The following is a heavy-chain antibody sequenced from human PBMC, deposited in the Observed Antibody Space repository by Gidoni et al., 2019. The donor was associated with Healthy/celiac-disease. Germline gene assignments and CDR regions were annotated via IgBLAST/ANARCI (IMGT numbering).Heavy chain of an antibody. J-gene: IGHJ4*02. CDR1: GYTFTGYY. V-gene: IGHV1-2*02. Sequence: QVQLVQSGAEVKKPGASVKVSCKASGYTFTGYYMHWVRQAPGQGLEWMGWINPNRGGTNYAQKFQGRVTMTRDTSISTAYMELSRLRSDDTAVYYCARFPCSSTSCYHGAFDYWGQGTLVTVSS. CDR2: INPNRGGT. D-gene: IGHD2-2*01. CDR3: ARFPCSSTSCYHGAFDY.